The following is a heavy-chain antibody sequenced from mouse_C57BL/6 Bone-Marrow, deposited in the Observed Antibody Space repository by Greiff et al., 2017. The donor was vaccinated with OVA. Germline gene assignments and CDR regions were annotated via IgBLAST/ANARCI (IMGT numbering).Heavy chain of an antibody. J-gene: IGHJ2*01. Sequence: SGPELVKPGASVKMSCKASGYTFTDYNMHWVKQSHGKSLEWIGYINPNNGGTSYNQKFKGKATLTVNKSSSTAYMELRSLTSEDSAVYYCARSRITTVVAKDYWGQGTTLTVSS. CDR2: INPNNGGT. CDR3: ARSRITTVVAKDY. V-gene: IGHV1-22*01. D-gene: IGHD1-1*01. CDR1: GYTFTDYN.